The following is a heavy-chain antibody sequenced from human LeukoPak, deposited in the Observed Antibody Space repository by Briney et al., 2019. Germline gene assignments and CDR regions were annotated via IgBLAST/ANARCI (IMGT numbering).Heavy chain of an antibody. CDR3: ATGYSGRIDY. V-gene: IGHV1-24*01. D-gene: IGHD3-10*01. J-gene: IGHJ4*02. Sequence: ASVKVSCTVSGYTLTELSMHWVRQAPGKGLEWMGGFDPEDGETIYAQKFQGRVTMTEDTSTDTAYMELSSLRSEDTVVYYCATGYSGRIDYWGQGTLVTVSS. CDR1: GYTLTELS. CDR2: FDPEDGET.